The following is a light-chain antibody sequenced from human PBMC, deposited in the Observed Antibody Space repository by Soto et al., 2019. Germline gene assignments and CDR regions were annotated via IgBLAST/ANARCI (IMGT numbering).Light chain of an antibody. Sequence: EILLAQAPSTLSLSPVDGATFSCRASQSVTSSLAWFQQKPGQAPRLLIYDVSRRATAIPARFSGSGSGTDFTLTISSLEPEDFAVYYCQQRTTWPTFGGGTKVDI. CDR2: DVS. CDR3: QQRTTWPT. J-gene: IGKJ4*01. CDR1: QSVTSS. V-gene: IGKV3-11*01.